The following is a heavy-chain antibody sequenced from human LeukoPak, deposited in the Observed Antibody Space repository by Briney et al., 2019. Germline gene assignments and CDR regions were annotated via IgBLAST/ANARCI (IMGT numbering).Heavy chain of an antibody. Sequence: GGSLRLSCAASGFTFSDYYMSWIRQAPGKGLEWVSYISSSGSTIYYADSVKGRFTISRDNAKNSLYLQMNSLRAEDTAVYYCAREKTDYCSSTSCYGSPTTNFDYWGQGTLVTVSS. CDR1: GFTFSDYY. J-gene: IGHJ4*02. D-gene: IGHD2-2*01. V-gene: IGHV3-11*04. CDR2: ISSSGSTI. CDR3: AREKTDYCSSTSCYGSPTTNFDY.